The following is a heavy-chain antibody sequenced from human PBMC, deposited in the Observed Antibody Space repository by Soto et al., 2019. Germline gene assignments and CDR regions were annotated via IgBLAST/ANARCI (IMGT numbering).Heavy chain of an antibody. D-gene: IGHD5-18*01. CDR2: IYYSGST. CDR3: ARYSYGYYYYGMDV. Sequence: QVQLQESGPGLVKPSQTLSLTCTVSGGSISSGDYYWSWIRQPPGKGLEWIGYIYYSGSTYYNPSLKSRVTTSVDTSKNRFSLKLGSVTAADTAVYYCARYSYGYYYYGMDVWGQGTTVTVSS. J-gene: IGHJ6*02. CDR1: GGSISSGDYY. V-gene: IGHV4-30-4*01.